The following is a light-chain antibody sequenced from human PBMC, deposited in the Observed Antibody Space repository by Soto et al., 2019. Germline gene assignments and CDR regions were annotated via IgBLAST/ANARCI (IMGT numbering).Light chain of an antibody. CDR1: QSVSSNY. V-gene: IGKV3-20*01. Sequence: EIVLTQSPGTLSLSPGERATLSCRASQSVSSNYLAWYRRKPGQAPRLLIYGASNRATDIPGRFSCSGSGTDFTLTITRLEPEDFAVYYWQQYGSSPPTFGPGTRVEIK. CDR3: QQYGSSPPT. CDR2: GAS. J-gene: IGKJ1*01.